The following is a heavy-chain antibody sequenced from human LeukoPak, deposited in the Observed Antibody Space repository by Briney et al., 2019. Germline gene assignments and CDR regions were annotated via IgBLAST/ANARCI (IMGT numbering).Heavy chain of an antibody. V-gene: IGHV3-30*18. Sequence: PGGSLRLSCAASGFTFSSYGMHWVRQAPGKGLEWVAVISYDGSNKYYADSVKGRFTISRVNSKNTLYLQMNSLRAEDTAVYYCAKTSSYGSRLYYYYGMDVWGQGTTVTVSS. CDR3: AKTSSYGSRLYYYYGMDV. CDR1: GFTFSSYG. D-gene: IGHD3-10*01. CDR2: ISYDGSNK. J-gene: IGHJ6*02.